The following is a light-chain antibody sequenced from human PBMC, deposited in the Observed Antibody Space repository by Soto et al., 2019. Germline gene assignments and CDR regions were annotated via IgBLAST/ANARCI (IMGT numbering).Light chain of an antibody. V-gene: IGKV1-5*03. J-gene: IGKJ1*01. Sequence: DIQMTQSPSTLSASVGDRVTITCRASQSISSWLAWYQQKPGKAPKLLIYKASSLEGGVPSRFSGCGSGTEFTLTVSGLQPDDFATYYCQQYKSFPWTFGQGTKVEVK. CDR3: QQYKSFPWT. CDR1: QSISSW. CDR2: KAS.